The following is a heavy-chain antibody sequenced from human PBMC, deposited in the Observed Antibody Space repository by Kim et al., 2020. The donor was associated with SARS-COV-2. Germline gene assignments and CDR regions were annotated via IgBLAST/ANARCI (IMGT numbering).Heavy chain of an antibody. CDR2: ISWNSGSI. CDR3: AKGIGSYYDAFDI. Sequence: GGSLRLSCAASGFTFDDYAMHWVRQAPGKGLEWVSGISWNSGSIGYADSVKGRFTISRDNAKNSLYLQMNSLRAEDTALYYCAKGIGSYYDAFDIWGQGTMVTVSS. CDR1: GFTFDDYA. J-gene: IGHJ3*02. D-gene: IGHD1-26*01. V-gene: IGHV3-9*01.